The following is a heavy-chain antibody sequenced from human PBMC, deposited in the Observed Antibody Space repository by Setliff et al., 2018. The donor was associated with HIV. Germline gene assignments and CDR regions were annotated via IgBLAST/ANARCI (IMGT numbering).Heavy chain of an antibody. J-gene: IGHJ6*02. V-gene: IGHV1-2*02. D-gene: IGHD3-3*01. CDR3: ARDVRDGFEEWFSTLDDGMDV. CDR2: INPHTGVT. CDR1: GYIFIRYY. Sequence: ASVKVSCKTSGYIFIRYYIFWVRQAPGQGLEWMGNINPHTGVTRYAEKFQGRVTMTRDTSISAIYMELSRLRSDDTAVYYCARDVRDGFEEWFSTLDDGMDVWGQGTTVTVSS.